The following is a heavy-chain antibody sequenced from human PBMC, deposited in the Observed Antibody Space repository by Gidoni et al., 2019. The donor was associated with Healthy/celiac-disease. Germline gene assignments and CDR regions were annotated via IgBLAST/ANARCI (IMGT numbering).Heavy chain of an antibody. CDR3: ARIRGRYTPQIVDY. D-gene: IGHD1-26*01. Sequence: QVTLRESGPALVKPTQTLTLTCTFSAFSLITSGMCVSWFRQPPGEALEWLALIDWDDDKYYSTSLKTKLTISKDTSKTQVVLTMTNMDPVDTATYYCARIRGRYTPQIVDYWGQGTLVTVSS. J-gene: IGHJ4*02. CDR2: IDWDDDK. CDR1: AFSLITSGMC. V-gene: IGHV2-70*01.